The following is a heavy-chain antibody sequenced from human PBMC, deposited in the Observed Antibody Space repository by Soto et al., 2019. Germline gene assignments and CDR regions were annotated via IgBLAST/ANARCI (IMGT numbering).Heavy chain of an antibody. Sequence: QVQLVESGGGVVQPGRSLRLSCAASGFTFSRYGMHWVRQAPGKGLEWVALISYVGSKTYYADSVKGRFTISRDNSKKTLYFQMSSLRVEDTAVYYCAKVRLGDYSLGYVFDSWGQGTLVTVSS. V-gene: IGHV3-30*18. CDR3: AKVRLGDYSLGYVFDS. CDR1: GFTFSRYG. CDR2: ISYVGSKT. D-gene: IGHD5-18*01. J-gene: IGHJ4*02.